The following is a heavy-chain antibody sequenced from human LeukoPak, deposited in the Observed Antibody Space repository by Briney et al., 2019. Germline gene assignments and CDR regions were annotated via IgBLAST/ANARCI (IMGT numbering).Heavy chain of an antibody. J-gene: IGHJ3*02. CDR1: GFTFGDYA. CDR3: TRGGYYDSSGYSDAFDI. Sequence: PGRSLRLSCTASGFTFGDYAMSWVRPGRGKGLERVGFIRSKAYGGTTEYAASVKGRFTISRDDSKSIAHLEMNSLKTEDTAVYYCTRGGYYDSSGYSDAFDIWGQGTMVTVSS. D-gene: IGHD3-22*01. V-gene: IGHV3-49*04. CDR2: IRSKAYGGTT.